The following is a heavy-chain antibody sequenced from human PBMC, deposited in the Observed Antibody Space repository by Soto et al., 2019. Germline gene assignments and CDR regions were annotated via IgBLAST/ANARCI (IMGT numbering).Heavy chain of an antibody. J-gene: IGHJ4*02. Sequence: ASVRVSGKASGYTFTSYTVHWVRQAPGQRLEWMGWINAGHGNTKYSQKFQGRVTITRDTSATTAYMELSSLRSEDTAVYYCARDRYYLSGTYNFFDYWGQGTLVTVFS. CDR1: GYTFTSYT. CDR2: INAGHGNT. V-gene: IGHV1-3*01. D-gene: IGHD3-10*01. CDR3: ARDRYYLSGTYNFFDY.